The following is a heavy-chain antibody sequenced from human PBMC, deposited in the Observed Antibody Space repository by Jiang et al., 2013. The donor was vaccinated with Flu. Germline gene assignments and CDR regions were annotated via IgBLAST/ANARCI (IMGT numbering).Heavy chain of an antibody. J-gene: IGHJ6*02. CDR1: GDSVSSNSAT. Sequence: SQTLSLTCAISGDSVSSNSATWSWIRQSPSRGLEWLGRTYYRSKWYNDYAASVKSRIIINPDTSKNQLSLQLNSVTPEDTAVYYCARRRKVTTGTTSYYYGMDVWGQGTTVTASS. CDR2: TYYRSKWYN. CDR3: ARRRKVTTGTTSYYYGMDV. D-gene: IGHD4-11*01. V-gene: IGHV6-1*01.